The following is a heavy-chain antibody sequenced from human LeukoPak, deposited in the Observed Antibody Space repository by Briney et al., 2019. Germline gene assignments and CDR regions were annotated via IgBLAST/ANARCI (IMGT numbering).Heavy chain of an antibody. V-gene: IGHV3-30-3*01. J-gene: IGHJ4*02. CDR2: ISNDGSNK. CDR3: ARSSSYGDYSFDY. CDR1: GFTFSSYA. Sequence: QPGRSLRLSCAASGFTFSSYAMHWVRQAPGKGLEGVAVISNDGSNKYYADSVKGRFTISRDNSKNTLYLQMNSLRAEDTAVYYCARSSSYGDYSFDYWGQGTLVTVSS. D-gene: IGHD4-17*01.